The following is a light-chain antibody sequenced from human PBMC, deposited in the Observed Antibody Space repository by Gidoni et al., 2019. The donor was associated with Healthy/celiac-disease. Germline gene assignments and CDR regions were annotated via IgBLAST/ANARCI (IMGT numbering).Light chain of an antibody. CDR3: QQYGSSPLVT. Sequence: EIVLTQSPGTLSLSPGERATLSCRASQSVSNSNLAWYQQKPGPPPRLLIYGASSRATDIPDRFSGSGSGKDFTLTISRLEPEDFGVYYCQQYGSSPLVTFGGGTMVEIK. V-gene: IGKV3-20*01. J-gene: IGKJ4*01. CDR1: QSVSNSN. CDR2: GAS.